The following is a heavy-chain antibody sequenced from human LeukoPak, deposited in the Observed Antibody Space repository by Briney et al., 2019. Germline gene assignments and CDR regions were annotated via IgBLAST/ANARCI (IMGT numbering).Heavy chain of an antibody. V-gene: IGHV3-20*04. CDR1: GFAFDEHG. J-gene: IGHJ4*02. D-gene: IGHD2-2*01. CDR2: INWSGGST. CDR3: ARAPITSPFYFDY. Sequence: PGGSLRLSCTASGFAFDEHGMSWVRQVPGKGLEWVSRINWSGGSTGYADPLRGRFTISRDNAKNSLYLQMDSLRAEGTALYYCARAPITSPFYFDYWGQGTLGTVSS.